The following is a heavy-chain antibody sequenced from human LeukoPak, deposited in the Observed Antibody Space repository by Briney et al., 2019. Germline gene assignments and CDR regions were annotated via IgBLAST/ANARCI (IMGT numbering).Heavy chain of an antibody. CDR2: IYYSGCT. CDR3: ARQAYYYDSSGYYLVDY. D-gene: IGHD3-22*01. CDR1: GGFISSSSYC. V-gene: IGHV4-39*01. J-gene: IGHJ4*02. Sequence: SGTLSLTCTVSGGFISSSSYCWGWIPQPPGKGLEWIVSIYYSGCTYYNPSVKGRVTISVDKSKNQFSLKLSSVTAADTAVYYCARQAYYYDSSGYYLVDYWGQGTLVTVSS.